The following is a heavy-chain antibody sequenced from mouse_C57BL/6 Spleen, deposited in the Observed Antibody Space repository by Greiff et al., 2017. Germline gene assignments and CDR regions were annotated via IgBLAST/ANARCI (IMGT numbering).Heavy chain of an antibody. J-gene: IGHJ4*01. CDR2: INPNNGGT. Sequence: EVQLQQSGPELVKPGASVKISCKASGYTFTDYYMNWVKQSHGKSLEWIGDINPNNGGTSYNQKFKGKATLTVDKSSSTAYMELRSLTSEDSAVYYCASGTGGHYAMDYWGQGTSVTVAS. CDR3: ASGTGGHYAMDY. V-gene: IGHV1-26*01. CDR1: GYTFTDYY. D-gene: IGHD3-3*01.